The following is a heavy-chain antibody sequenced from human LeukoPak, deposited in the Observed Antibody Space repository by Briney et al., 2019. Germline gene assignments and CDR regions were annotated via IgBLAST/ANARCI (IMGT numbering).Heavy chain of an antibody. J-gene: IGHJ3*02. CDR3: ARDPTTVTKGFDI. CDR1: GGSISSHY. V-gene: IGHV4-59*11. Sequence: SETLSLTCTVSGGSISSHYWTWIRQPPGKGLEWIGHISYSGNTNYNPSLRSRVTILVDTSKNQISLKLSSVTAADTAVYYCARDPTTVTKGFDIWGQGTTVTVSS. CDR2: ISYSGNT. D-gene: IGHD4-17*01.